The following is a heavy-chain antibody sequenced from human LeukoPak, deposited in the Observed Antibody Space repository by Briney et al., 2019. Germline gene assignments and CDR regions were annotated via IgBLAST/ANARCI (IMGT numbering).Heavy chain of an antibody. V-gene: IGHV3-21*01. Sequence: PGGSLRLSCAASGFTFSSYSMNWVRQAPGKGLEWVSSISSSSSYIYYADSVKGRFTISRDNAKNSLYLQMNSLRAEDTAVYYCARVLYRSYAAFDIWGQGTMVTVSS. J-gene: IGHJ3*02. CDR1: GFTFSSYS. CDR2: ISSSSSYI. CDR3: ARVLYRSYAAFDI. D-gene: IGHD1-26*01.